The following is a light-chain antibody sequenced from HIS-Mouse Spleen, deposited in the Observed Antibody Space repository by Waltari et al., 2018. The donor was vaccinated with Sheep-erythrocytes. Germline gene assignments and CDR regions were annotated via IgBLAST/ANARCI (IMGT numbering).Light chain of an antibody. J-gene: IGLJ1*01. CDR2: DVS. CDR3: CSYAGSYNHV. Sequence: QSALTQPASVSGSPGQSITISCTGTSSDAGSYHLVSWYQQHPGKAPKLMIYDVSKRPSGVPDRFSGSKSGNTASLTISGLQAEDEADYYCCSYAGSYNHVFATGTKVTVL. CDR1: SSDAGSYHL. V-gene: IGLV2-23*02.